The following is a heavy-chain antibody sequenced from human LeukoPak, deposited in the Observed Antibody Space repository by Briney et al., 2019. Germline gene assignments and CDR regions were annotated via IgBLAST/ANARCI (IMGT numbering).Heavy chain of an antibody. J-gene: IGHJ4*02. V-gene: IGHV2-5*02. CDR1: GFSLSTSGVG. CDR2: IYWDDDK. D-gene: IGHD4-11*01. CDR3: VHRRIYSPFDY. Sequence: ESGPTLVKPTQTLTLTCTFSGFSLSTSGVGVGWIRQPPGKALEWLALIYWDDDKRYNSSLKSRLTITKDTSKNQVVLTMTNVDPVDTATYCCVHRRIYSPFDYWGQGALVTVSS.